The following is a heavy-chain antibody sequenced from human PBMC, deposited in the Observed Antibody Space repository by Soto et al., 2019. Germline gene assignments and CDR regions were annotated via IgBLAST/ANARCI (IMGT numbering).Heavy chain of an antibody. CDR1: GVSITSYF. CDR3: ARDWGAATAPRFDP. CDR2: ISFSGAT. D-gene: IGHD2-15*01. Sequence: SETLSLTCTVSGVSITSYFWSWIRQTPGKGLDWIGSISFSGATYSNPSLKGRAALSVDTSENHLSLTLNSVTSADTAVYYCARDWGAATAPRFDPWGQGTLVTVSS. V-gene: IGHV4-59*01. J-gene: IGHJ5*02.